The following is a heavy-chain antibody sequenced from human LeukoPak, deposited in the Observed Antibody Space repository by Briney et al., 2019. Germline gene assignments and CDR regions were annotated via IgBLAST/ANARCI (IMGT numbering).Heavy chain of an antibody. CDR2: ISSSSSYI. CDR3: ARDDFALDAFDI. Sequence: GGSLRLSCAASGFTLSSYWMLWVRQVPGKGLEWVSSISSSSSYIYYADTVKGRFTISRDNAKHSLYLQMNSLRADDTAVYYCARDDFALDAFDIWGQGTMVTVSS. D-gene: IGHD3/OR15-3a*01. V-gene: IGHV3-21*01. CDR1: GFTLSSYW. J-gene: IGHJ3*02.